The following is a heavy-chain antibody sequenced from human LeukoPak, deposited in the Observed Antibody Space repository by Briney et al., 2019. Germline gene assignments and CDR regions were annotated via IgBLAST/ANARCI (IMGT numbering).Heavy chain of an antibody. D-gene: IGHD1-1*01. CDR3: ARGGTTGTTVGY. J-gene: IGHJ4*02. Sequence: PGGSLRLSCAASGFIFSNYEMNWVRQAPGKGLEWISYINSGGTPIYYADSVKGRFTMSRDNAKNSLYLQMNSLRAEDTAVYYCARGGTTGTTVGYWGQGTLVTVSS. V-gene: IGHV3-48*03. CDR2: INSGGTPI. CDR1: GFIFSNYE.